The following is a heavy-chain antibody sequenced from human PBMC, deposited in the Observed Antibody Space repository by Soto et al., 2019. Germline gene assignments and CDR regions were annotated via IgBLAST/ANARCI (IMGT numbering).Heavy chain of an antibody. CDR2: INSDGSST. CDR1: VFTFSSYW. D-gene: IGHD3-3*01. Sequence: GSLRLSCAASVFTFSSYWMHWVRQAPGKGLVWVSRINSDGSSTSYADSVKGRFTISRDNAKNTLYLQMNSLRAEDTAVYYCARGHDFWSGYYYGMDVWGQGTTVTVSS. V-gene: IGHV3-74*01. J-gene: IGHJ6*02. CDR3: ARGHDFWSGYYYGMDV.